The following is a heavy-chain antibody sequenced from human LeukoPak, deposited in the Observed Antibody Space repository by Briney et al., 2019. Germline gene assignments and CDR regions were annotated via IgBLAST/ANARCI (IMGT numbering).Heavy chain of an antibody. V-gene: IGHV4-34*01. Sequence: SETLSLTCAVYGGSFSGYYWSWIRQPPGKGLEWIGEINHSGSTNYNPSLKSRVTISVDTSKNQFSLKLSSVTAADSAVYYCARRGRSGVVVIAMGFDYWGQGTLVTVSS. CDR3: ARRGRSGVVVIAMGFDY. J-gene: IGHJ4*02. CDR1: GGSFSGYY. D-gene: IGHD2-21*01. CDR2: INHSGST.